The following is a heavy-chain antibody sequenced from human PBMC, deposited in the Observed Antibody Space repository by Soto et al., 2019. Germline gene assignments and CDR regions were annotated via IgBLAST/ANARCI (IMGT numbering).Heavy chain of an antibody. D-gene: IGHD3-10*02. V-gene: IGHV1-69*06. CDR1: GGPFSSYA. CDR3: ATVFTGRWFDP. Sequence: QVQLVQSGAEVKKPGSSVKVSCTASGGPFSSYAINWVRQAPGQGLEWMGVITPMFGAPHYAQNSKGRITITADKSTNTAYMELSSLTSGDTAVYFCATVFTGRWFDPWGQGTLVTVSS. J-gene: IGHJ5*02. CDR2: ITPMFGAP.